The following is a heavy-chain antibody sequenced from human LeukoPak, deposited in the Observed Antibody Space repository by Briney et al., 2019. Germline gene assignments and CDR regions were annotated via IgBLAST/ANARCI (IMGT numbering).Heavy chain of an antibody. CDR1: GGSISSYY. CDR3: AVSWGSGGNWFDP. CDR2: IYYSGST. J-gene: IGHJ5*02. V-gene: IGHV4-59*04. Sequence: SETLSLTCTVSGGSISSYYWSWIRQPPGKGLEWIGSIYYSGSTYYNPSLKSRVTISVDTSKNQFSLKLSSVTAADTAVYYCAVSWGSGGNWFDPWGQGTLVTVSS. D-gene: IGHD3-10*01.